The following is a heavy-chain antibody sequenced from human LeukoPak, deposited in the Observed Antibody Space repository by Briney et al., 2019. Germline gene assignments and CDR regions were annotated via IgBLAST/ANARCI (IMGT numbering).Heavy chain of an antibody. Sequence: GGSLRLSCAASGFTFSSYWMSWVRQAPGKGLEWVSGINWNGGSTGYADSVKGRFTISRDNAKNSLYLQMNSLRAEDTALYYCARMGSIAARVDYWGQGTLVTVSS. CDR2: INWNGGST. D-gene: IGHD6-6*01. CDR1: GFTFSSYW. J-gene: IGHJ4*02. CDR3: ARMGSIAARVDY. V-gene: IGHV3-20*04.